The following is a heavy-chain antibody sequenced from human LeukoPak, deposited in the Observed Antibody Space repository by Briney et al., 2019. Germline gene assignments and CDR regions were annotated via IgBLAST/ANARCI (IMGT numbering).Heavy chain of an antibody. CDR1: GYSFTSYY. J-gene: IGHJ6*02. Sequence: GASVRVSCKASGYSFTSYYMHWVRLAPGQGLEWMGMINPSGGNTGYAQKFQGGVTMTRDTSTSTVYMELSSLRSEDTAVYFCARDVGTMLRGVLSKRSSYYYYGMDVWGQGTAVPVSS. V-gene: IGHV1-46*01. D-gene: IGHD3-10*01. CDR2: INPSGGNT. CDR3: ARDVGTMLRGVLSKRSSYYYYGMDV.